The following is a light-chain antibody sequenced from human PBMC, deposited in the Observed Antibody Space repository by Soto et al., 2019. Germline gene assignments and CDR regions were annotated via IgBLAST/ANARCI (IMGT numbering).Light chain of an antibody. CDR2: GAT. CDR3: QQAHTFPFT. J-gene: IGKJ3*01. CDR1: QGISVW. Sequence: IQMSQSPSSVSASVGGSVTITCRASQGISVWLACYQQRPETAPKLLIYGATGLQSGVPSRFRGGGSGTEFSLTITNLQPEDFATYYCQQAHTFPFTFGPGTKVDV. V-gene: IGKV1D-12*01.